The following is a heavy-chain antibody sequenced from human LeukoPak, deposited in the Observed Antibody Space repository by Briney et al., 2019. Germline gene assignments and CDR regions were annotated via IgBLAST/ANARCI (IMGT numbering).Heavy chain of an antibody. V-gene: IGHV1-69*13. D-gene: IGHD3/OR15-3a*01. J-gene: IGHJ4*02. Sequence: GASVKVSCKASGGTFSSYAISWVRQAPGQGLEWMGGIIPIFGTANYAQKFQGRVTITADESTSTAYMELSSLRSEDTAVYYCAGTEAGLGYYFDYWGQGTLVTVSS. CDR3: AGTEAGLGYYFDY. CDR2: IIPIFGTA. CDR1: GGTFSSYA.